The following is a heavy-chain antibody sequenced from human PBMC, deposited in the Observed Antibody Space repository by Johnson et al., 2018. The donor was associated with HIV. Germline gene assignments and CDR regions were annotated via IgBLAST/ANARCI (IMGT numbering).Heavy chain of an antibody. CDR1: GFTFSDYY. V-gene: IGHV3-11*04. J-gene: IGHJ3*02. D-gene: IGHD1-26*01. CDR2: ITSTGATV. Sequence: QVQLVESGGGLVNPGGSLRLSCAASGFTFSDYYMSWIRQAPGKGLEWVSYITSTGATVHYADSVKGRFTISRDNAKNSLYLQMNSLRAEDTAVYYCAKDDRELDAFDIWGQGTMVTVSS. CDR3: AKDDRELDAFDI.